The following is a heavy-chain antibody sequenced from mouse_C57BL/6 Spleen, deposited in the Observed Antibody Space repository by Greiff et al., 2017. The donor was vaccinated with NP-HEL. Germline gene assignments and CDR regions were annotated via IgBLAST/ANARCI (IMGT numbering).Heavy chain of an antibody. CDR2: INPNNGGT. CDR1: GYTFTDYY. CDR3: ARRYDGYYWDY. Sequence: VQLQQSGPELVKPGASVKISCKASGYTFTDYYMNWVKQSHGKSLEWIGDINPNNGGTSYNQKFKGKATLTVDKSSSTAYMELRSLTSEDSAVYYCARRYDGYYWDYWGQGTTLTVSS. J-gene: IGHJ2*01. V-gene: IGHV1-26*01. D-gene: IGHD2-3*01.